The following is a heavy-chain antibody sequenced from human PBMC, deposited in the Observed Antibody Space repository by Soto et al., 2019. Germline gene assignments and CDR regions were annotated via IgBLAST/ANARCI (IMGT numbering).Heavy chain of an antibody. Sequence: EAQLVESGGGLVQPGGSLRLSCVASGFSFSSYSVSWVRQAPGKGLEWISYIDPTSSRIYYADSVKGRFAISRDNAENSLYLQVNSLRDEETALYYCVRDRLTGDAREAFDVWGQGTMVTVSS. CDR2: IDPTSSRI. D-gene: IGHD7-27*01. V-gene: IGHV3-48*02. CDR1: GFSFSSYS. CDR3: VRDRLTGDAREAFDV. J-gene: IGHJ3*01.